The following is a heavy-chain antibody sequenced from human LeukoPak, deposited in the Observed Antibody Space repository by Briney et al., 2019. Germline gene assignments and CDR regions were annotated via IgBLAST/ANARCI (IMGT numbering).Heavy chain of an antibody. V-gene: IGHV4-39*01. Sequence: SETLSLTCSVSGGSITNKNYYWGWIRQPPGKGLEWIGNIYYDGRTYYNPSLKSRVTISVDTSKNQFSLKVTSVTAADTAVYYCARSRFYFDYWGQGTLVTVSS. CDR3: ARSRFYFDY. CDR1: GGSITNKNYY. J-gene: IGHJ4*02. CDR2: IYYDGRT.